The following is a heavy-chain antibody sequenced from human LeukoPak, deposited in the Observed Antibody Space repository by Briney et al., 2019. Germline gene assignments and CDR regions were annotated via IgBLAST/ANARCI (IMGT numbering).Heavy chain of an antibody. Sequence: SETLSLTCTVSGGSISSSSYYWGWIRQPPGKGLEWIGSIYYSGSTYYNPSLKSRVTISVDTSKNQFSLKLSSVTAADTAVYYCARGGIRITIFGVVTTEALDYWGQGTLVTVSS. CDR2: IYYSGST. V-gene: IGHV4-39*01. D-gene: IGHD3-3*01. CDR1: GGSISSSSYY. J-gene: IGHJ4*02. CDR3: ARGGIRITIFGVVTTEALDY.